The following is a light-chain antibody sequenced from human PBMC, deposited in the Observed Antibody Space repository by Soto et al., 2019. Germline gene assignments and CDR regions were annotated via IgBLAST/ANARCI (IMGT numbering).Light chain of an antibody. Sequence: DIQMTQSPSSLSASVGDRVTITCRASQGLSNYLAWYQQKPGKVPKLLIYDASTLQSGVPPRFSGSGSGTDFTLTISSLQPEAVATYYCQKYESPPRTFGQGTKVEI. CDR3: QKYESPPRT. CDR1: QGLSNY. CDR2: DAS. J-gene: IGKJ1*01. V-gene: IGKV1-27*01.